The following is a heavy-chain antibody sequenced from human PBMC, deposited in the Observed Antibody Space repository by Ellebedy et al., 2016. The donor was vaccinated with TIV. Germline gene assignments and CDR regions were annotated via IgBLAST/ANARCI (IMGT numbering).Heavy chain of an antibody. CDR3: AREGPEVGPNPSDAFDI. CDR1: GFTFSDYW. D-gene: IGHD1-26*01. Sequence: PGGSLRLSCAASGFTFSDYWMHWVRQTPGKGLVWVSRIKSDGSSTGYADSVKGRITISRDNVKNTLYLQMNSLRAEGTAVYYCAREGPEVGPNPSDAFDIWGQGTMVTGSS. J-gene: IGHJ3*02. CDR2: IKSDGSST. V-gene: IGHV3-74*01.